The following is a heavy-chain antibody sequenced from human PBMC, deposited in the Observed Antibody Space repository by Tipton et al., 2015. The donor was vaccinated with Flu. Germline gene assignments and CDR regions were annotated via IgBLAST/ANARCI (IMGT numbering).Heavy chain of an antibody. Sequence: GLVKPSQTLSLTCNVSGDSISSNNYYWNWIRQHPGKGLEWIGYIHYSGSTYYNPSLKSRLTISVDTSKNQFSLKLTSVTAADTAVYFCAKDLPATGSLGYWGQGPLVTVSS. CDR1: GDSISSNNYY. V-gene: IGHV4-31*03. CDR3: AKDLPATGSLGY. CDR2: IHYSGST. D-gene: IGHD2-15*01. J-gene: IGHJ4*02.